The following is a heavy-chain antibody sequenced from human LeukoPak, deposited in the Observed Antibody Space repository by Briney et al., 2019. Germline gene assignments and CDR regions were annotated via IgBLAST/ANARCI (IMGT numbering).Heavy chain of an antibody. D-gene: IGHD6-13*01. Sequence: SVKVSCKASGGTFSSYAISWVRQAPGQGLEWMGGIIPIFGTANYAQKFQGRVTITADESTSTAYMELSSLRSEDTAVYYCARDEGGAAAGTGVWAFDIWGQGTMVTVSS. V-gene: IGHV1-69*13. CDR1: GGTFSSYA. CDR2: IIPIFGTA. J-gene: IGHJ3*02. CDR3: ARDEGGAAAGTGVWAFDI.